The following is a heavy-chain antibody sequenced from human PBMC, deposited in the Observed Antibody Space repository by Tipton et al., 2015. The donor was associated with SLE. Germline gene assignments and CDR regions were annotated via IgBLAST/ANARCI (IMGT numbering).Heavy chain of an antibody. CDR3: ARSAPDSSAYPTFFDY. Sequence: LSCAVYGESFSGYYWSWIRQPPGKGLEWIGEISPSVSTNYNPSLKSRVTISVDTSKNQYSLKLNSVIAADTAVYYCARSAPDSSAYPTFFDYWGQGTPVTVSS. V-gene: IGHV4-34*01. D-gene: IGHD3-22*01. CDR1: GESFSGYY. J-gene: IGHJ4*02. CDR2: ISPSVST.